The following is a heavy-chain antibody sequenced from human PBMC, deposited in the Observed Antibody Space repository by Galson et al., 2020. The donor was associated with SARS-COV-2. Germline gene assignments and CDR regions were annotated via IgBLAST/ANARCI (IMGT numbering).Heavy chain of an antibody. D-gene: IGHD6-19*01. J-gene: IGHJ6*02. V-gene: IGHV3-53*01. CDR3: ARDPYSGGWTNYYYFALEV. CDR1: GFSVSDTY. CDR2: LYSGGSR. Sequence: GESLRISCAVSGFSVSDTYMSWVRQAPGKGLEWVALLYSGGSRSYTDSVKGRFTISRDNSKNNLYLHMSNLRAEDTAVYYCARDPYSGGWTNYYYFALEVWGQGTTVTVSS.